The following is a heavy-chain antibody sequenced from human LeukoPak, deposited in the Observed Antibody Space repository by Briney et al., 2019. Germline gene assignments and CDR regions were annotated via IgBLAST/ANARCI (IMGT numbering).Heavy chain of an antibody. D-gene: IGHD1-14*01. CDR3: TRNPDGRNWFDP. CDR1: GFTFRNHW. CDR2: INGEESGT. J-gene: IGHJ5*02. Sequence: PGGSLRLSCAASGFTFRNHWMHWVRQAPGKGLVWVSHINGEESGTSYADSVKGRFTISRDNAKNTLYLQMNSLRVEDTAMYYCTRNPDGRNWFDPWGQGTLVTVSS. V-gene: IGHV3-74*01.